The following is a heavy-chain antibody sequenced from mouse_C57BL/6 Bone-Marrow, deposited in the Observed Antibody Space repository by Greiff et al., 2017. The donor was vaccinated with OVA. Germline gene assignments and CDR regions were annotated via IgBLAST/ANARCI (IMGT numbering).Heavy chain of an antibody. CDR3: AREDSNFAMDY. D-gene: IGHD2-5*01. J-gene: IGHJ4*01. CDR1: GYAFSSSW. V-gene: IGHV1-82*01. CDR2: LYPGDGDT. Sequence: QVQLQQSGPELVKPGASVKISCKASGYAFSSSWMNWVKQRPGKGLEWIGRLYPGDGDTNYNGKFKGKATLTADKSSSTAYMQLSSLTSEDSAVYFCAREDSNFAMDYWGQGTSVTVSS.